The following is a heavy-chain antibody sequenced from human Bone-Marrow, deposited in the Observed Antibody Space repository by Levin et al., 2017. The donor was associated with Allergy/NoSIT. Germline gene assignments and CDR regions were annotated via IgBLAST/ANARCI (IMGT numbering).Heavy chain of an antibody. CDR3: TAGESGSYCKTNI. CDR2: FDPEDAIR. J-gene: IGHJ4*02. Sequence: GESLKISCKVSGSTFTEFSVHWVRQTPGSGLEWVGGFDPEDAIRIYAQKFQGRFTLTEDTSTDTAYMQLSSLNYEDTAVYYCTAGESGSYCKTNIWGQGTLVSVSS. V-gene: IGHV1-24*01. D-gene: IGHD3-10*01. CDR1: GSTFTEFS.